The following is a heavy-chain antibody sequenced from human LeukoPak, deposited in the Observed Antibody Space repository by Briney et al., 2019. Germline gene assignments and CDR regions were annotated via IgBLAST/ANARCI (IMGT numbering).Heavy chain of an antibody. CDR3: ARDARFLEWLYYFDY. V-gene: IGHV1-46*01. Sequence: ASVKVSCKASGYTFTGYYMHWVRQAPGQGLEWMGIINPSGGSTSYAQKFQGRVTMTRDTSTSTVYIELSSLRSEDTAVYYCARDARFLEWLYYFDYWGQGTLVTVSS. J-gene: IGHJ4*02. CDR2: INPSGGST. CDR1: GYTFTGYY. D-gene: IGHD3-3*01.